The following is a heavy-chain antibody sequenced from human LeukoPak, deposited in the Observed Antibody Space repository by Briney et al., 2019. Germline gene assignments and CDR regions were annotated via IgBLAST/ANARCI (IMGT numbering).Heavy chain of an antibody. CDR3: AKDRCSNGIGCYYYYMEV. CDR1: GFTSSSYG. V-gene: IGHV3-23*01. D-gene: IGHD2-8*01. Sequence: GGPLRPSCAASGFTSSSYGMSWVRQAPGKGLEWVSAISGSGGSTYYADSVKGRFTISRDNSKNTLYLQMNSLRAEDTAVYYCAKDRCSNGIGCYYYYMEVWGKGTTVTISS. J-gene: IGHJ6*03. CDR2: ISGSGGST.